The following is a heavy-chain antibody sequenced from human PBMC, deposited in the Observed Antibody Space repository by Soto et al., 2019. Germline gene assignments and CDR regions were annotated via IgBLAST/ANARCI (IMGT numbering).Heavy chain of an antibody. CDR1: GFSLNTPGVG. CDR2: IHWNDYK. J-gene: IGHJ4*02. Sequence: QITLKESGPTLVKPTQTLTLTCTFSGFSLNTPGVGVGWIRQPPGKALECLAVIHWNDYKRYSPSLKNRLSINQDTSKNQVVLTMADMDPVDSATYFCAHRLRENMSLPILRPFDYWGQGILVTVSS. CDR3: AHRLRENMSLPILRPFDY. D-gene: IGHD1-26*01. V-gene: IGHV2-5*01.